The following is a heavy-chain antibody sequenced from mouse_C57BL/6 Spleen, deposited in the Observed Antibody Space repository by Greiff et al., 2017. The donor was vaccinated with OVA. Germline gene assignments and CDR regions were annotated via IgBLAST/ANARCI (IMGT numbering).Heavy chain of an antibody. Sequence: VKLQQSGAELVKPGASVKLSCKASGYTFTSYWMHWVKQRPGQGLEWIGMIHPNSGSTNYNEKFKSKATLTVDKSSSTAYMQLSSLTSEDSAVYYCARNSNEYYFDYWGQGTTLTVSS. V-gene: IGHV1-64*01. CDR1: GYTFTSYW. CDR2: IHPNSGST. CDR3: ARNSNEYYFDY. D-gene: IGHD2-5*01. J-gene: IGHJ2*01.